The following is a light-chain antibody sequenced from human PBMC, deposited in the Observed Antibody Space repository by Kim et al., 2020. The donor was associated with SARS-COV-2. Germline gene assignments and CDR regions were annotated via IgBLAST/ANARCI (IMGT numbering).Light chain of an antibody. V-gene: IGKV1-5*03. CDR3: QQYNSYLLT. Sequence: DIQLTQSPSTLSASVGDRVTITCRASQSISSWLAWYQQKPGKAPKLLIYKASSLESGVPSRFSGSGSGTEFTLTISSLQPDDFATYFCQQYNSYLLTFGGGTKLEI. CDR1: QSISSW. CDR2: KAS. J-gene: IGKJ4*01.